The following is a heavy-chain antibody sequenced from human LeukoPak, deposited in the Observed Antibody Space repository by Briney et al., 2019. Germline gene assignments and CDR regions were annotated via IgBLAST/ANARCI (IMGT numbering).Heavy chain of an antibody. CDR1: GFTFSSYW. CDR2: IYSDGSRT. J-gene: IGHJ3*02. CDR3: ARSGRGGAFDI. D-gene: IGHD1-26*01. Sequence: GGSLRLSCAASGFTFSSYWMHWVRQGPGKGLVWVSRIYSDGSRTTYADAVKGRFTISGDNAKNKLYLQINSLRAEDTAVYYCARSGRGGAFDIWGHGTMVTVSS. V-gene: IGHV3-74*01.